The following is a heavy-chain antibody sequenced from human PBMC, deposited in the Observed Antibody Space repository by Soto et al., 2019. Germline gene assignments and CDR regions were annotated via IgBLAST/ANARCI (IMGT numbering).Heavy chain of an antibody. Sequence: SETLSLTCAVYGGSFSGYYWSWIRQPPGKGLEWIGEINLSGSTYYNLSLKSRVTISVDTSKNQFSLKLSSVTAADTAVFYCARVRSPGYDILTGYLRVNWFDPWGQGTLVTSPQ. CDR3: ARVRSPGYDILTGYLRVNWFDP. J-gene: IGHJ5*02. CDR2: INLSGST. V-gene: IGHV4-34*09. D-gene: IGHD3-9*01. CDR1: GGSFSGYY.